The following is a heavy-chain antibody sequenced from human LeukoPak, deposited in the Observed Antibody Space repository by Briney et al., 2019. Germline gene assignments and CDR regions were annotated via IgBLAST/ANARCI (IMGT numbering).Heavy chain of an antibody. V-gene: IGHV3-23*01. J-gene: IGHJ4*02. CDR2: ISGSGSDT. Sequence: GGSLRLSCAASGLNFTNYGMTWVRQAPGKGLEWVSSISGSGSDTYYADSVKGRFTISRDNSKNTLYVQMVSLRAEDPAIYYCAGSSGWWAHDYWGQGTLVTVSS. CDR3: AGSSGWWAHDY. CDR1: GLNFTNYG. D-gene: IGHD6-19*01.